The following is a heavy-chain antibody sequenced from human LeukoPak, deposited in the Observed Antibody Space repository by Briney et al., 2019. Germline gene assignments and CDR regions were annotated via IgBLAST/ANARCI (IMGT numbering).Heavy chain of an antibody. D-gene: IGHD2-21*02. CDR1: GGTFSSYA. J-gene: IGHJ3*02. Sequence: SVKVSCKASGGTFSSYAISWVRQAPGQGLEWMRGIIPIFGTANYAQKFQGRVTITADESTSTAYMELSSLRSEDTAVYYCAREPYCGGDCYSEIDAFDIWGQGTMVTVSS. CDR3: AREPYCGGDCYSEIDAFDI. V-gene: IGHV1-69*13. CDR2: IIPIFGTA.